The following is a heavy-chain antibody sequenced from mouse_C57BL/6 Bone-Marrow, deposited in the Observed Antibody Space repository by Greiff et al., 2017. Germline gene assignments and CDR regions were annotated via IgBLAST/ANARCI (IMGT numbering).Heavy chain of an antibody. Sequence: EVKLMESGGGLVKPGGSLKLSCAASGFTFSSYAMSWVSQTPEKRLEWVATISDGGSYTNYPDNVKGRFTISRDNAKNNLYLQMSHLKSADTGMYYCASVLQGAMDYWGQGTSVTGSS. D-gene: IGHD2-1*01. CDR2: ISDGGSYT. CDR1: GFTFSSYA. CDR3: ASVLQGAMDY. V-gene: IGHV5-4*03. J-gene: IGHJ4*01.